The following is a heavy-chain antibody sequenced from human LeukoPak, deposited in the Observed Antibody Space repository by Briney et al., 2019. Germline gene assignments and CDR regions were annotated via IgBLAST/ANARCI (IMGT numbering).Heavy chain of an antibody. V-gene: IGHV3-30*18. CDR1: GFTFSSYG. CDR2: ISYDGSNK. Sequence: GRSLRLSCAASGFTFSSYGMHWVRQAPGKGLEWVAVISYDGSNKYYADSVKGRFTISRDNSKNTLYLQMNSLRAKDTCVYYCAKGSDYPDNWGQGTLVTVSS. J-gene: IGHJ4*02. CDR3: AKGSDYPDN.